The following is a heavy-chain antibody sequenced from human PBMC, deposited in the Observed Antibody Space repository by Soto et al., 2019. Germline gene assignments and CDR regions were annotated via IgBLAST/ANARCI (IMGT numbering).Heavy chain of an antibody. CDR1: GGSISNYY. CDR3: AGGGCSVSFCYTRSMDV. J-gene: IGHJ6*02. Sequence: QVQLQESGPGLVKPSETLSLTCTVSGGSISNYYWSWVRQPAGKGLEGIGRIYSSGSTNYSPSLKSRLTRSPDTSKNQCSLQLRAVTAADTAVYYCAGGGCSVSFCYTRSMDVWGHGITVTVSS. CDR2: IYSSGST. D-gene: IGHD2-2*02. V-gene: IGHV4-4*07.